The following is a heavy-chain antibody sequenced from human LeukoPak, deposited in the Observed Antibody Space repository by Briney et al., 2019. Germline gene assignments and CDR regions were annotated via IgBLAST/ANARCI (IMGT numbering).Heavy chain of an antibody. Sequence: SETLSLTCAVYGGSLSGYYWSWIRQPPGKGLEWIGEINHSGSTNYNPSLKSRVTISVDTSKNQFSLKLSSVTAADTAVYYCARGYIAAAGTILRFFPCWFDPWGQGTLVTVSS. D-gene: IGHD6-13*01. CDR3: ARGYIAAAGTILRFFPCWFDP. J-gene: IGHJ5*02. V-gene: IGHV4-34*01. CDR1: GGSLSGYY. CDR2: INHSGST.